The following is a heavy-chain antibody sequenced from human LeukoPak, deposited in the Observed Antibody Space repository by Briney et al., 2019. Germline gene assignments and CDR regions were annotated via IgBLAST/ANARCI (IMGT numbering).Heavy chain of an antibody. CDR1: GYTFTSYG. J-gene: IGHJ6*02. V-gene: IGHV1-18*01. D-gene: IGHD6-13*01. CDR3: ARALIAAADPYYYGMDV. Sequence: ASVKVSCKASGYTFTSYGISWVRQAPGQGLEGMGWISAYNGNTNYAQKLQGRVTMTTDTSTSTAYMALRSLRSDDTAVYYCARALIAAADPYYYGMDVWGQGTTVTVSS. CDR2: ISAYNGNT.